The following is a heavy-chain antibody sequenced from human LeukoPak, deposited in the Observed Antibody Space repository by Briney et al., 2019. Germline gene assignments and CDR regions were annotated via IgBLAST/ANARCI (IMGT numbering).Heavy chain of an antibody. CDR3: ARDPAVGATTTRFDY. CDR1: GGSISSGSYY. J-gene: IGHJ4*02. V-gene: IGHV4-61*02. Sequence: SETLSLTCTVSGGSISSGSYYWSWIRQPAGKGLAWIGRFYTRGSTNYNPSLKSRATISVDKSKNQFSLKLSSMTAADTAVYYCARDPAVGATTTRFDYWGQGTLVTVSS. CDR2: FYTRGST. D-gene: IGHD1-26*01.